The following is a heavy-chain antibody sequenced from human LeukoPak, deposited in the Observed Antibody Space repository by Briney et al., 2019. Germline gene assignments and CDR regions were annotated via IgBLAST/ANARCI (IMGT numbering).Heavy chain of an antibody. D-gene: IGHD5-24*01. CDR1: GFTFSSYG. CDR3: AKGVVVAAAVEMATILV. V-gene: IGHV3-30*02. Sequence: PGGSLRLSCAASGFTFSSYGMHWVRQAPGKGLEWVAFIRYDGSNKYYADSVKGRFTISRDNSKNTLYLQMNSLRAEDTAVYYCAKGVVVAAAVEMATILVWGQGTLVTVSS. CDR2: IRYDGSNK. J-gene: IGHJ4*02.